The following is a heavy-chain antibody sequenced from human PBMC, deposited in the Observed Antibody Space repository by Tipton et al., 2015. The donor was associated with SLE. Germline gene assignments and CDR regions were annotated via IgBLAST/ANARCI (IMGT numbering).Heavy chain of an antibody. D-gene: IGHD2-15*01. Sequence: SLRLSCAASGFTFSDYHMSWIRQAPGKGLEWVSYISSSGSTIYYADTVKGRFTISRDNAKNPLYLQMNSLRAEDTAVYYCARYCSGGSCYAYNWFDPWGQGTLVTVSS. CDR2: ISSSGSTI. V-gene: IGHV3-11*04. CDR3: ARYCSGGSCYAYNWFDP. CDR1: GFTFSDYH. J-gene: IGHJ5*02.